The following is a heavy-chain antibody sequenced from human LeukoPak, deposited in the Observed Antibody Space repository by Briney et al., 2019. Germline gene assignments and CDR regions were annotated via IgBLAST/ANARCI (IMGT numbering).Heavy chain of an antibody. CDR1: GGSFSGYY. J-gene: IGHJ4*02. V-gene: IGHV4-34*01. Sequence: PSETLSLTCAVYGGSFSGYYWSWIRQPPGKGLEWIGEINHSGSTNYNPSLKGRVTISVDTSKNQFSLKLSSVTAADTAVYYCARLPPGVMTLFDYWGQGTLVTVSS. D-gene: IGHD3-16*01. CDR3: ARLPPGVMTLFDY. CDR2: INHSGST.